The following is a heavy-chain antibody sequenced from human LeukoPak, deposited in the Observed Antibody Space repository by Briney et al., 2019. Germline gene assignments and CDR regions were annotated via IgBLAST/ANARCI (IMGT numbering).Heavy chain of an antibody. D-gene: IGHD3-10*01. CDR2: ISPGDSDT. J-gene: IGHJ4*02. CDR1: GYSFTNNW. V-gene: IGHV5-51*01. CDR3: ARRGDMGLLRYFDL. Sequence: GESLKISCKGSGYSFTNNWIGWVRQMPGKGLEWMGIISPGDSDTKYSPSFQGQVTISVDKSISTAYLQWSSLQASDTAMYYSARRGDMGLLRYFDLWGRGTLVTVSS.